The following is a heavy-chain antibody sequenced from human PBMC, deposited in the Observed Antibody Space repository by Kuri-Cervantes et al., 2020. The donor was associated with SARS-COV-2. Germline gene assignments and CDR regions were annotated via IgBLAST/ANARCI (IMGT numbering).Heavy chain of an antibody. D-gene: IGHD6-13*01. CDR2: IKQDGSEK. J-gene: IGHJ5*02. CDR3: ARCRRIAAASRWFDP. V-gene: IGHV3-7*01. Sequence: GESLKISCAASGFTFSSYWMSWVRQAPGKGLEWVANIKQDGSEKYYVDSVKGRFTISRDNAKNSLYLQMNSLRAEDTAVYYCARCRRIAAASRWFDPWGQGTLVTVSS. CDR1: GFTFSSYW.